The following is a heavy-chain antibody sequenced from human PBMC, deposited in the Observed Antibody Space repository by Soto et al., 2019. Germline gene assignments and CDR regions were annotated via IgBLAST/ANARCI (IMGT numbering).Heavy chain of an antibody. CDR3: ARDDSGFSGSHYIDYFNY. CDR1: GGTFSSYT. CDR2: IIASHGIT. V-gene: IGHV1-69*10. Sequence: SVKVSCKASGGTFSSYTISWVRQAPGQGLEWMGWIIASHGITNYAEQFQGRVTFTRDTSTGTVYMQLSSLTSEDTAVYYCARDDSGFSGSHYIDYFNYWGQGALVTVSS. J-gene: IGHJ4*02. D-gene: IGHD1-26*01.